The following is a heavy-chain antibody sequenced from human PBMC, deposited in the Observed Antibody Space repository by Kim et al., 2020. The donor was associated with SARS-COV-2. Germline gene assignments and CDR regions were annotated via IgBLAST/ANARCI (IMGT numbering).Heavy chain of an antibody. Sequence: SETLSLTCTVSGGSISSYYWSWIRQPPGKGLEWIGYIYYSGTTNYNTSLKSRVTISVDTSKNQFSLKLSSVTAEDTAVYYCARAGKVYYYGMDVCGQGTTVTVSS. CDR3: ARAGKVYYYGMDV. CDR2: IYYSGTT. D-gene: IGHD6-13*01. CDR1: GGSISSYY. V-gene: IGHV4-59*01. J-gene: IGHJ6*02.